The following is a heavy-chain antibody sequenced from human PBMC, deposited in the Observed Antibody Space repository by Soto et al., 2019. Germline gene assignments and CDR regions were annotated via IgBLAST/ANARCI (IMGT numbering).Heavy chain of an antibody. CDR1: GYTFTGYY. CDR2: INPNSGGT. D-gene: IGHD6-6*01. CDR3: ARDREYSSSSGEYNWFDP. V-gene: IGHV1-2*02. J-gene: IGHJ5*02. Sequence: ASVKVSCKASGYTFTGYYMHWVRQAPGQGLEWMGWINPNSGGTNYAQKFQGRVTMTRDTSISTAYMELSRLRSDDTAVYYCARDREYSSSSGEYNWFDPWGQGTLVTVSS.